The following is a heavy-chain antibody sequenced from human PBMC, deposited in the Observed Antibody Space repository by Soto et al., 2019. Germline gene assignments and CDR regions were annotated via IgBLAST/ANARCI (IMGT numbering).Heavy chain of an antibody. J-gene: IGHJ4*02. Sequence: SETLSLTCTASGDSITTRYWSWIRQPPGKGLEWIGYIYTTGDNYNPSLMSRASLSLDTSKNLFSLRLRSVTAADTAVYYCAGGDHWQLVDYWGRGNLVTVSS. V-gene: IGHV4-4*09. CDR2: IYTTGD. CDR3: AGGDHWQLVDY. D-gene: IGHD6-6*01. CDR1: GDSITTRY.